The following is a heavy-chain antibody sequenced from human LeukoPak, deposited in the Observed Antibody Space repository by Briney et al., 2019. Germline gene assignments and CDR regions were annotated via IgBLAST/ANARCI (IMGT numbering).Heavy chain of an antibody. D-gene: IGHD1-1*01. CDR1: GFTFSGST. CDR2: IRSKADSYAT. Sequence: GGSLTLSCAASGFTFSGSTMHWVRQASGKGLEWVGRIRSKADSYATAYAASVKGRFTISRDDSKNTAFLQMNSLKTEDTAVYYCTRLDWDDEGFDYWGQGALVTVSS. CDR3: TRLDWDDEGFDY. J-gene: IGHJ4*02. V-gene: IGHV3-73*01.